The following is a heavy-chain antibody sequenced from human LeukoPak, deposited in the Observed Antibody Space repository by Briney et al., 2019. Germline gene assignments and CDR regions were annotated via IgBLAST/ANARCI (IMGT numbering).Heavy chain of an antibody. CDR3: AKGVITFGGVPLDY. D-gene: IGHD3-16*01. Sequence: GGSLRLSCAASGCTFSSYGMHWVRQAPGKGLEWVAVIWYDGSNKYYADSVKGRFTISRDNSKNTLYLQMNSLRAEDTAVYYCAKGVITFGGVPLDYWGQGTLVTVSS. V-gene: IGHV3-33*06. J-gene: IGHJ4*02. CDR1: GCTFSSYG. CDR2: IWYDGSNK.